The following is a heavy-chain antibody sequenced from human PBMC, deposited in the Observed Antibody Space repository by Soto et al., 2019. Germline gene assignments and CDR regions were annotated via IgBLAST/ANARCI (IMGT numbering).Heavy chain of an antibody. V-gene: IGHV3-23*01. D-gene: IGHD3-3*01. Sequence: DVQLLESGGGLIQPGGSLRLSCAASGFTFSGYAMSWVRQAPGKGLEWVSVISAGGGSTYYAYSVKGRLTISRDNSKNTLFLQMNSLRAEDTAVYYCAKGPEIFGLVKTIDYWGQGTLVTVSS. CDR3: AKGPEIFGLVKTIDY. CDR1: GFTFSGYA. J-gene: IGHJ4*02. CDR2: ISAGGGST.